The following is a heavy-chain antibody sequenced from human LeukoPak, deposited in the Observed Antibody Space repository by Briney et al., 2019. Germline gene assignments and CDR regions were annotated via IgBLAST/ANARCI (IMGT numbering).Heavy chain of an antibody. CDR1: GGSISSYY. V-gene: IGHV4-59*01. J-gene: IGHJ6*02. CDR2: IYYSGST. D-gene: IGHD6-19*01. Sequence: SETLSLTCTVSGGSISSYYWSWIRQPPGKGLEWIGYIYYSGSTNYNPSLKSRVTISVDTSENQFSLKLSSVTAADTAVYYCARDSSIAVENYYYGMDVWGQGTTVTVSS. CDR3: ARDSSIAVENYYYGMDV.